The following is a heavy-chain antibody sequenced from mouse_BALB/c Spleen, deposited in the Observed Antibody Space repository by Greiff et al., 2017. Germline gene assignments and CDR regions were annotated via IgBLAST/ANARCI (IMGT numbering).Heavy chain of an antibody. CDR3: ARSYYDYHYYAMDY. D-gene: IGHD2-4*01. J-gene: IGHJ4*01. CDR2: INPYNDGT. Sequence: EVQLQQSGPELVKPGASVKMSCKASGYTFTSYVMHWVKQKPGQGLEWIGYINPYNDGTKYNEKFKGKATLTSDKSSSTAYMELSSLTSEDSAVYYCARSYYDYHYYAMDYWGQGTSVTVSS. V-gene: IGHV1-14*01. CDR1: GYTFTSYV.